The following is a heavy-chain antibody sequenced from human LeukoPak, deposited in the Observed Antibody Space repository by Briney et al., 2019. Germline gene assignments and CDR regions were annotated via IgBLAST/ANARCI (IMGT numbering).Heavy chain of an antibody. D-gene: IGHD3-22*01. J-gene: IGHJ4*02. V-gene: IGHV1-2*02. CDR3: ARGPRGYYDSSGYYLY. CDR1: GYTFTGYY. CDR2: INPNSGGT. Sequence: ASVKVSCKASGYTFTGYYMHWVRQAPGQGLEWMGWINPNSGGTNYAQKFQGRVTMTRDTSISTAYMELSRLRSDDTAVYYCARGPRGYYDSSGYYLYWGQGTLVTVSS.